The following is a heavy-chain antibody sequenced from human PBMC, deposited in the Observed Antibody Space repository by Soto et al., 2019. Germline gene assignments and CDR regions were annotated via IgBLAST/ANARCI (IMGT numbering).Heavy chain of an antibody. Sequence: PGGSLRLSCAASGFTFSNYAMHWVRQAPGKGLEWVAVISYDGNIKYYADSVKGRFTISRDNAKNSLYLQMNSLRAEDTAVYFCARDPSDYVSRSYYYFDYWGQGALVTFSS. CDR1: GFTFSNYA. D-gene: IGHD3-10*01. CDR2: ISYDGNIK. CDR3: ARDPSDYVSRSYYYFDY. J-gene: IGHJ4*02. V-gene: IGHV3-30-3*01.